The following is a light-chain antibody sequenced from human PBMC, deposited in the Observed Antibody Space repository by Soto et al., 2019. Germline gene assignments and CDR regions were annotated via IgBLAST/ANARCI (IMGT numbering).Light chain of an antibody. V-gene: IGKV3-11*01. J-gene: IGKJ4*01. CDR3: QQRSDWPST. CDR2: DSF. Sequence: EIVLTQSPATLSLSPGERATLSCRASQSFGTYFAWYQQKPGQAPRLLIYDSFNRATGLPARFSGSGSETDFTLTISSLDPEDFAMYYCQQRSDWPSTFGEGTKVEIK. CDR1: QSFGTY.